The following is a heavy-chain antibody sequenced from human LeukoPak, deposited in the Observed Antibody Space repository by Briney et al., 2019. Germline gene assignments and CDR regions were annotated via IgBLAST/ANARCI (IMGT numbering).Heavy chain of an antibody. V-gene: IGHV3-23*01. CDR2: ISSSGDNT. J-gene: IGHJ4*02. CDR1: GFIFSDYV. CDR3: ASDPPFGGLQYFAY. Sequence: GGSLRLSCAASGFIFSDYVMSWVRQAPGKGLEWVAAISSSGDNTYYADSVKGRVTISRDNFDNTLFLQMNSLRAEDADTYSCASDPPFGGLQYFAYWGQGTLVTVSS. D-gene: IGHD2-15*01.